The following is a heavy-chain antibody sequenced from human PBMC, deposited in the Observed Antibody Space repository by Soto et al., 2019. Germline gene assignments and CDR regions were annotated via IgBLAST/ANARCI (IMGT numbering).Heavy chain of an antibody. CDR3: ARGMSSSSDFDY. Sequence: SVKVSCKASGYTFTVDYRHWVRQAPGQGLEWMGWINPNSGGTNYAQKFQGRVTMTRDTSISTAYMELSRLRSDDTAVYYCARGMSSSSDFDYWGQGPLVTVSS. V-gene: IGHV1-2*02. CDR2: INPNSGGT. CDR1: GYTFTVDY. J-gene: IGHJ4*02. D-gene: IGHD6-6*01.